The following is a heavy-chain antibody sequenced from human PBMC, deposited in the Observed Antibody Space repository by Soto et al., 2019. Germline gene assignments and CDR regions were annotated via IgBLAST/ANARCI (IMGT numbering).Heavy chain of an antibody. CDR1: GFTFSSYS. V-gene: IGHV3-48*01. CDR2: ISSSSSTI. D-gene: IGHD3-16*02. CDR3: AGVMIRFGGVIVKAFDI. Sequence: EVQLVESGGGLVQPGGSLRLSCAASGFTFSSYSMNWVRQAPGKGLEWVSYISSSSSTIYYADSVKGRFTISRDNAKNAVYLQRKRLRGEDRAVYYCAGVMIRFGGVIVKAFDIWGQGTMVTVSS. J-gene: IGHJ3*02.